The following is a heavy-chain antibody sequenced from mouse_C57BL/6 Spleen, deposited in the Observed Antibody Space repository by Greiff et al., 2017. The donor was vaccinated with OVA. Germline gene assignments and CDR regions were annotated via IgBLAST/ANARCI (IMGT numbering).Heavy chain of an antibody. CDR1: GYTFTSYD. Sequence: VKLQESGPELVKPGASVKLSCKASGYTFTSYDINWVKQRPGQGLEWIGWIYPRDGSTKYNEKFKGKATVTVDTSSSTAYMELHSLTSEDSAVYFCARRRRDEAMDYWGQGTSGTVSS. V-gene: IGHV1-85*01. D-gene: IGHD2-12*01. CDR2: IYPRDGST. CDR3: ARRRRDEAMDY. J-gene: IGHJ4*01.